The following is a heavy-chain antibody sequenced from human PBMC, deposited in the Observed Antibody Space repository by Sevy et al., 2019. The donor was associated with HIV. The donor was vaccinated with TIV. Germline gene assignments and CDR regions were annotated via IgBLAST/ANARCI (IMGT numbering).Heavy chain of an antibody. V-gene: IGHV1-69*13. CDR2: IIPIFGTA. Sequence: ASVKVSCKASGGTFSSYAISWVRQAPGQGLEWMGGIIPIFGTANYAQKFQGRVTITADESTSTAYMELSSLRSGDTAVYYCARDPPSYDSSGYYGMDVWGQGTTVTVSS. CDR1: GGTFSSYA. J-gene: IGHJ6*02. CDR3: ARDPPSYDSSGYYGMDV. D-gene: IGHD3-22*01.